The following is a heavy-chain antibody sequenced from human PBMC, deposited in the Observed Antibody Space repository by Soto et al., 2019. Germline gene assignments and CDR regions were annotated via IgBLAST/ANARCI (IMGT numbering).Heavy chain of an antibody. D-gene: IGHD3-16*02. CDR2: ISGSGGST. J-gene: IGHJ4*02. Sequence: EVQLLESGGGLVQPGGSLRLSCAASGFTFISYAMSWVRQAPGKGLEWVSAISGSGGSTYYADSVKGRFTISRDNSKNTLHLQMNSLSAEDTAVYYCAKGVRLGELSPSDYWGQGPLVTVSS. CDR1: GFTFISYA. V-gene: IGHV3-23*01. CDR3: AKGVRLGELSPSDY.